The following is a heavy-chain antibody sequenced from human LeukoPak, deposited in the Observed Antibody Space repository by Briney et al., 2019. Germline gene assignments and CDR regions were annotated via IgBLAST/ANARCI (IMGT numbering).Heavy chain of an antibody. Sequence: SETLSLTCTGSNGSISSRHHYWGWIRQPPGKGLEWIGNVYYLGTTYYNPSLQSRVTISVDTSKNHFSLRLSSVTAADTAVYYCVRLYYYGSGTLMYYFDYWGQGTLVTVSS. D-gene: IGHD3-10*01. CDR2: VYYLGTT. V-gene: IGHV4-39*01. J-gene: IGHJ4*02. CDR1: NGSISSRHHY. CDR3: VRLYYYGSGTLMYYFDY.